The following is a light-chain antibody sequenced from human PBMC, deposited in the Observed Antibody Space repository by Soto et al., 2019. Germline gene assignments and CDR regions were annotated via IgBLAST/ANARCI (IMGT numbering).Light chain of an antibody. CDR3: QTYGSTNVV. J-gene: IGLJ3*02. CDR1: SGSIASNY. V-gene: IGLV6-57*04. Sequence: NFMLTQPHSLSESPGKAVTISCTRSSGSIASNYVQWYQQRPGSAPTNLIYANNQRPSGVPDRFSGSIDSSSNSASLTISGLKTEDEADYYCQTYGSTNVVFGGGTKLTVL. CDR2: ANN.